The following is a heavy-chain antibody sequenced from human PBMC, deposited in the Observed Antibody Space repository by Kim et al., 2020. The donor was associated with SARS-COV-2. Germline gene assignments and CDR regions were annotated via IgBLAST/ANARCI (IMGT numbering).Heavy chain of an antibody. CDR3: ARNDILTGYPPDY. Sequence: YTPSLKSRVTLSIDTSNNQFFLKVTSVTAADTAVYYCARNDILTGYPPDYWGQGTLVTVSS. J-gene: IGHJ4*02. D-gene: IGHD3-9*01. V-gene: IGHV4-34*01.